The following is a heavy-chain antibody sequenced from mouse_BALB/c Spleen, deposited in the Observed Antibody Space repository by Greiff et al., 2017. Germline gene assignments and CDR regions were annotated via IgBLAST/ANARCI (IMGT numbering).Heavy chain of an antibody. Sequence: EVQVVESGGGLVKPGGSLKLSCAASGFAFSSYDMSWVRQTPEKRLEWVAYISSGGGSTYYPDTVKGRFTISRDNAKNTLYLQMSSLKSEDTAMYYCASTYYYGSSYFDYWGQGTTLTVSS. CDR1: GFAFSSYD. V-gene: IGHV5-12-1*01. CDR2: ISSGGGST. D-gene: IGHD1-1*01. J-gene: IGHJ2*01. CDR3: ASTYYYGSSYFDY.